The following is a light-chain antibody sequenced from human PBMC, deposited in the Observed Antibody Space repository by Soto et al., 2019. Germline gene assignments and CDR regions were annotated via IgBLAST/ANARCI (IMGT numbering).Light chain of an antibody. Sequence: TQSPSTLSASVGDRVTITCRASQSISRWLAWYQQKPGQAPRLLIYGASSRATGIPDRFSGSGSGTHFTLTISRLEPEDSAVYYCQQSKTFGQGTKVEIK. J-gene: IGKJ1*01. V-gene: IGKV3-20*01. CDR2: GAS. CDR3: QQSKT. CDR1: QSISRW.